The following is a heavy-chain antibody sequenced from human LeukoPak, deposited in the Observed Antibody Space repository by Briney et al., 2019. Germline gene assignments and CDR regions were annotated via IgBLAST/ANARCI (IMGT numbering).Heavy chain of an antibody. CDR2: IYHSGST. D-gene: IGHD6-13*01. CDR1: GYSISSGYY. V-gene: IGHV4-38-2*02. CDR3: ARGVGASSSSWYVRYYYMDV. J-gene: IGHJ6*03. Sequence: PSETLSLTCTVSGYSISSGYYWGWIRQPPGKGLEWIGSIYHSGSTYYNPSLKSRVTISVDTSKNQFSLKLSSVTAADTAVYYCARGVGASSSSWYVRYYYMDVWGKGTTVTVSS.